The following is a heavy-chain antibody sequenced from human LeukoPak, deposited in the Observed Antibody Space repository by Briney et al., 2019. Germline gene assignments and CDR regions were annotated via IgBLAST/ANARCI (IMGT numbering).Heavy chain of an antibody. CDR1: GGSVSDYY. Sequence: SETLSLTCTISGGSVSDYYWSWIRQSPGKGLEWIGYIYHTGGTSYSPSLKSRVTISADTSQNQFSLKLSSVTAADTAGYYCASRKLGNDYWGQGTLVTVSS. V-gene: IGHV4-59*02. D-gene: IGHD7-27*01. CDR3: ASRKLGNDY. J-gene: IGHJ4*02. CDR2: IYHTGGT.